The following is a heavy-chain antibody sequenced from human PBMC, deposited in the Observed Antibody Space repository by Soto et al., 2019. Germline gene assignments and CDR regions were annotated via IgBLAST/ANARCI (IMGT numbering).Heavy chain of an antibody. Sequence: GGSLRLSCSASGFTLSGRSMHWVRQAPGKGLEYVSGVSPDGNNEYYTDSVKGRFTISRDNSKNTLHLHMRSLRPEDTAVFYCARGFYGLDVWGQGTTVTVSS. CDR3: ARGFYGLDV. CDR1: GFTLSGRS. V-gene: IGHV3-64D*08. J-gene: IGHJ6*02. CDR2: VSPDGNNE.